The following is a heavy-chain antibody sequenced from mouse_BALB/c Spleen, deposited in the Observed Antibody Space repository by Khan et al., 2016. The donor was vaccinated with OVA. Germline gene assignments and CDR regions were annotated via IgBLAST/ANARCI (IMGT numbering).Heavy chain of an antibody. CDR3: AKNYRYDVYFDY. Sequence: VQLQQSGPELVKPGAPVKMSCEASGYTFTSYVIHWVKQKPGQGLEWIGYIYPFNDDTKYNEKFKGKATLTSDTSSSTAYMELRSLTSEDSAVYYCAKNYRYDVYFDYWGQGTTLTVSS. CDR2: IYPFNDDT. V-gene: IGHV1S136*01. D-gene: IGHD2-14*01. J-gene: IGHJ2*01. CDR1: GYTFTSYV.